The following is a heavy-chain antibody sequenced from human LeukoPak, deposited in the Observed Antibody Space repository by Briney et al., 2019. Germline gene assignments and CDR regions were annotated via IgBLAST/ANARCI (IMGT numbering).Heavy chain of an antibody. CDR1: GGSFSGYY. CDR3: ARVAGYCSSTSCYYYYGMDV. Sequence: SETLSLTCAVYGGSFSGYYWSWIRQPPGKGLEWIGEINHSGSTNYNPSLKSRVTISVDTSKNQFSLKLSFVTAADTAVYYCARVAGYCSSTSCYYYYGMDVWGQGTTVTVSS. J-gene: IGHJ6*02. V-gene: IGHV4-34*01. CDR2: INHSGST. D-gene: IGHD2-2*01.